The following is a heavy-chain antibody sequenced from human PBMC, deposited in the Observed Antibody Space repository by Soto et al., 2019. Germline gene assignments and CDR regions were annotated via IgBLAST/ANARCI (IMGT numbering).Heavy chain of an antibody. CDR2: IGTAGDT. Sequence: EVQLVESGGGLVQPGGSLRLSCAASGFTFSSYDMHWVRQATGKGLEWVSAIGTAGDTYYPGSVKGRFTISRENAKNSLYLQMNSLRAGDTAVYYCARRIAAAGTFDYWGQGTLVTVSS. J-gene: IGHJ4*02. CDR3: ARRIAAAGTFDY. CDR1: GFTFSSYD. D-gene: IGHD6-13*01. V-gene: IGHV3-13*01.